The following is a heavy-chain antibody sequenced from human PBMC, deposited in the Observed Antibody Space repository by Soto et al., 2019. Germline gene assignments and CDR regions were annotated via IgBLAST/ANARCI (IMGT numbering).Heavy chain of an antibody. CDR2: ISGSGGIS. Sequence: HPGGSLRLSCETSGFTFGNYGMGWVRQAPGKGLHWVSVISGSGGISCYADSVKGRFTISRDNSKNTLYLQLNSLTAEDTAVYYCAKMDRITIFGVVSIDYWGQGTLVTVSS. CDR3: AKMDRITIFGVVSIDY. J-gene: IGHJ4*02. D-gene: IGHD3-3*01. V-gene: IGHV3-23*01. CDR1: GFTFGNYG.